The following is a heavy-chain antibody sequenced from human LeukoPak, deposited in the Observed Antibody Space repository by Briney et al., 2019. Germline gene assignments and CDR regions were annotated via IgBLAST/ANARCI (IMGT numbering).Heavy chain of an antibody. CDR3: AKAGNYYYMDV. D-gene: IGHD1-14*01. CDR1: GFTVSSNS. V-gene: IGHV3-43D*03. J-gene: IGHJ6*03. Sequence: GGSLRLSCTVSGFTVSSNSMSWVRQAPGKGLEWVSLISWDGGSTYYADSVKGRFTISRDNSKNSLYLQMNSLRAEDTALYYCAKAGNYYYMDVWGKGTTVTVSS. CDR2: ISWDGGST.